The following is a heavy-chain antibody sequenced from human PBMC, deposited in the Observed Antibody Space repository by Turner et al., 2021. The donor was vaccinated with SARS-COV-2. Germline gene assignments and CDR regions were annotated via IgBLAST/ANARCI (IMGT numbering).Heavy chain of an antibody. CDR2: ISGSSSYI. J-gene: IGHJ3*02. CDR3: ARCGGGTCKQNGAFDI. D-gene: IGHD2-15*01. Sequence: EVQLVESGAGLVKPGGSLRLSCADYGFPFSGHSVTWVRQAPGKGLEGVSSISGSSSYIHYADSVRGRFTISRDNAKNSLYLQMNSLRADDTAVYYCARCGGGTCKQNGAFDIWGQGAKVTVSS. V-gene: IGHV3-21*01. CDR1: GFPFSGHS.